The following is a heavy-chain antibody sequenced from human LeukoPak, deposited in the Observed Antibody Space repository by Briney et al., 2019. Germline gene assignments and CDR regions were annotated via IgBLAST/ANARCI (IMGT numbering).Heavy chain of an antibody. D-gene: IGHD3-3*01. V-gene: IGHV3-7*01. CDR3: VRSLERFGTRDY. CDR1: GFIFGAYW. J-gene: IGHJ4*02. Sequence: GGSLRLSCAASGFIFGAYWMTWVRQAPGKGLEWVGNIKQDGSGQYYMDSVKGRFTISRDNDKKSLFLQMNSLTAEDTGLYYCVRSLERFGTRDYWGQGTLVTVSS. CDR2: IKQDGSGQ.